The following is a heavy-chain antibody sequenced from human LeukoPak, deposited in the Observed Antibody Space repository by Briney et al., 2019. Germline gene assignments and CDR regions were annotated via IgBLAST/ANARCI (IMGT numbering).Heavy chain of an antibody. Sequence: PSGTPSLTCTVSGGSINIYYWSWIWQPAGKGLEWIGRIYTSGSTNYNPSLKSRVTMSVDTSKDQFSLKLSSLTAADTAVYYCAMRGIAPAVPFVYGGQGTLVTV. D-gene: IGHD6-13*01. CDR1: GGSINIYY. CDR3: AMRGIAPAVPFVY. J-gene: IGHJ4*02. V-gene: IGHV4-4*07. CDR2: IYTSGST.